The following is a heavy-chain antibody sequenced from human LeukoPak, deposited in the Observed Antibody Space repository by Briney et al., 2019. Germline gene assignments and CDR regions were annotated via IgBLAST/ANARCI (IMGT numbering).Heavy chain of an antibody. D-gene: IGHD3-9*01. Sequence: SETLSLTCTVSGGSISGYYWSWIRQPPGKRLEWIGYIYYSGSTMYNPSLKSRVTISVDTSKNQVSLELSSVTAADTAVYYCARGRYFDWLPSNWFDPWAREPWSPSPQ. J-gene: IGHJ5*02. V-gene: IGHV4-59*01. CDR3: ARGRYFDWLPSNWFDP. CDR1: GGSISGYY. CDR2: IYYSGST.